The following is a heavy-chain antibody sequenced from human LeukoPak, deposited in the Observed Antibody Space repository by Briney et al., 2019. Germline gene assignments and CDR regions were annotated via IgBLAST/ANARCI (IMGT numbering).Heavy chain of an antibody. J-gene: IGHJ4*02. V-gene: IGHV3-53*01. D-gene: IGHD4/OR15-4a*01. Sequence: GGSLRLSCAASGFTVSSNYMSWVRQAPGKGLEWVSVIYSGGSTYYADSVKGRFTISRDNSKSTLYLQMNSLRAEDTAAYYCARDAYGARSDYWGQGTLVTVSS. CDR2: IYSGGST. CDR1: GFTVSSNY. CDR3: ARDAYGARSDY.